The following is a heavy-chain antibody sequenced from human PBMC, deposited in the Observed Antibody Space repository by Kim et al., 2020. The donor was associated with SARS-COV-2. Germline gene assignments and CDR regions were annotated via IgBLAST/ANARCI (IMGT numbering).Heavy chain of an antibody. Sequence: GGSLRLSCAASGFEFKTYVMSWVRQVPGKGLEWISAIIGGGGVTYYADSVKGRFTISRDNSQNILYLQMDNLRAEDTALYYCANYGITGRWGQGTLVTVSS. CDR2: IIGGGGVT. J-gene: IGHJ4*02. CDR1: GFEFKTYV. D-gene: IGHD1-20*01. V-gene: IGHV3-23*01. CDR3: ANYGITGR.